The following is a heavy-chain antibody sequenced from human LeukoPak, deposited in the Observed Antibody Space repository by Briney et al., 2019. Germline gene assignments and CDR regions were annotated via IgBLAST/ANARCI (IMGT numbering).Heavy chain of an antibody. CDR2: INSSSSYI. V-gene: IGHV3-21*01. CDR3: ARDWPTIAAAGTIPEYFQH. J-gene: IGHJ1*01. D-gene: IGHD6-13*01. CDR1: GFTFSSYS. Sequence: GGSLTLSCAAFGFTFSSYSMNWVRQAPGKGLEWFSSINSSSSYIYYADSVKCRFTISRDNAKNSLYLQMNILRAEDTAVYYCARDWPTIAAAGTIPEYFQHWGQGTLVTVSS.